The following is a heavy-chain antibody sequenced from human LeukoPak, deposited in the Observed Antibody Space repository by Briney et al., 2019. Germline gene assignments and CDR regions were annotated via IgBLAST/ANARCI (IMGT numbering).Heavy chain of an antibody. D-gene: IGHD4-11*01. J-gene: IGHJ4*02. CDR2: INPSGGST. V-gene: IGHV1-46*01. CDR3: ARGRLQSVFDF. CDR1: VYTFTSFY. Sequence: ASVKVSCKPSVYTFTSFYMHWVRQTPGQGLEWMGIINPSGGSTSYAQKFQGRVTMTRDRSTSTLYMEWSSLRSKDTAVYYFARGRLQSVFDFWGQGTLVTVSS.